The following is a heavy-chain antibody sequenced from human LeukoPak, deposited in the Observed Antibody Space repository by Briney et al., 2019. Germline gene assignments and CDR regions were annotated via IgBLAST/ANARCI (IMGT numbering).Heavy chain of an antibody. CDR1: GYTFTSYD. D-gene: IGHD3-22*01. CDR2: MNPNSGNT. CDR3: ARQTSHLYYDSSGYWFDP. V-gene: IGHV1-8*01. J-gene: IGHJ5*02. Sequence: GASVKVSCKASGYTFTSYDINWVRQATGQGLEWMGWMNPNSGNTGYAQKFQGRVTMTRNTSISTAYMELSSLRSEDTAVYYCARQTSHLYYDSSGYWFDPWGQGTLVTVSS.